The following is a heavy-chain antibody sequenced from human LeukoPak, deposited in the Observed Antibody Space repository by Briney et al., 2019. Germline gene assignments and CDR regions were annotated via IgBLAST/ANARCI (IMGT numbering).Heavy chain of an antibody. CDR2: IYDGGST. D-gene: IGHD3-10*01. Sequence: SETLSLTCTVSGGSTGSYYWSWIRQPPGKGLEWIGYIYDGGSTNYNASLKSRVTISVDTSKNQFSLKLSSVTAADTAVYYCARIDYYGSGSYSDYWGQGTLVTVSS. V-gene: IGHV4-59*12. CDR1: GGSTGSYY. CDR3: ARIDYYGSGSYSDY. J-gene: IGHJ4*02.